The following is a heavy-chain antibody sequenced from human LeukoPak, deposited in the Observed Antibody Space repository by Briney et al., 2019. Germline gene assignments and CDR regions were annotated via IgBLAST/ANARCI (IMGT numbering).Heavy chain of an antibody. V-gene: IGHV3-73*01. CDR2: IRSRANSYAT. J-gene: IGHJ4*02. D-gene: IGHD4-17*01. CDR3: IRHLLDYGRDY. Sequence: GGSLRLSCAASGFTFSDSAMHWVRQASGKGLEWVGRIRSRANSYATTYAASVKGRFTISRDDSKNTAYLQMNSLKTEDTAIYYCIRHLLDYGRDYWGQGTLVTVSS. CDR1: GFTFSDSA.